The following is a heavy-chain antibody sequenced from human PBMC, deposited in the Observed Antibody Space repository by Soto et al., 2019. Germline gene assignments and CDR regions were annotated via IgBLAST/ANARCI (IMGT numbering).Heavy chain of an antibody. J-gene: IGHJ4*02. CDR1: RYSFTNYW. Sequence: PGESLKISCKGSRYSFTNYWIGWVRQMPGKGLEWMGIIYPGDSETRYSPSFQGQVTISADRSISTAYLQWTSLKASDTAVYFCARRARNSPFDYWGQGTLVTVSS. CDR2: IYPGDSET. V-gene: IGHV5-51*01. CDR3: ARRARNSPFDY.